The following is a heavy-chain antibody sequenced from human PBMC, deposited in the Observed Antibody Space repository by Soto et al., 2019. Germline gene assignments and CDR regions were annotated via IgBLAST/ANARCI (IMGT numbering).Heavy chain of an antibody. J-gene: IGHJ4*02. Sequence: PGGSLRLSCAASGFTFSNYWMHWVRQAPGKGLVWVSRINSDGSSTTYADSVKGRFTISRDNAKNTLYLQMNSLRAEDTAVYYCVFTKPYSSGTSKYYFDYWGQGTLVTVSS. CDR2: INSDGSST. V-gene: IGHV3-74*01. D-gene: IGHD6-19*01. CDR1: GFTFSNYW. CDR3: VFTKPYSSGTSKYYFDY.